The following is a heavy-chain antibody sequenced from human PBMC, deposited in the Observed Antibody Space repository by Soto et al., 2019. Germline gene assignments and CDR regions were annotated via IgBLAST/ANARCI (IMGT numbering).Heavy chain of an antibody. CDR3: ARDFGIAAAGSWFDP. J-gene: IGHJ5*02. CDR2: IIPIFGTA. V-gene: IGHV1-69*13. D-gene: IGHD6-13*01. Sequence: SVKVSCKASGGTFSSYAISCVRQAPGQGLEWMGGIIPIFGTANYAQKFQGRVTITADESTSTAYMELSSLRSEDTAVYYCARDFGIAAAGSWFDPWGQGTLVTVSS. CDR1: GGTFSSYA.